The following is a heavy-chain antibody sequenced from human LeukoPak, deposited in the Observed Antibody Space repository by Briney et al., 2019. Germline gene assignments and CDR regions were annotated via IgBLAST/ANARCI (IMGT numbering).Heavy chain of an antibody. CDR2: IYYSGST. D-gene: IGHD6-19*01. Sequence: PSETLSLTCTVSGGSVSSGSYYWSWIRQPPGKGLEWIGYIYYSGSTNYNPSLKSRVTISVDTSKNQFSLKLSSVTAADTAVYYCARDAGFIAVAGDYYYYGMDVWGQGTTVTVSS. V-gene: IGHV4-61*01. CDR1: GGSVSSGSYY. CDR3: ARDAGFIAVAGDYYYYGMDV. J-gene: IGHJ6*02.